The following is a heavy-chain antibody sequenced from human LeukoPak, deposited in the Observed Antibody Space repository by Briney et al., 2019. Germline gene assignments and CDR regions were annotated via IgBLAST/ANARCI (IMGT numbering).Heavy chain of an antibody. CDR2: ISGGGSNT. Sequence: GGSLRLSCAASGFTFSSYAMSWVRQAPGKGLEWVSTISGGGSNTYYAASVKGRFTISRDNSKNTLYLQMNSQRAEDTAVYLCANRPSTAVAATRFDHWGQGTLVTVSS. D-gene: IGHD2-15*01. CDR1: GFTFSSYA. CDR3: ANRPSTAVAATRFDH. J-gene: IGHJ4*02. V-gene: IGHV3-23*01.